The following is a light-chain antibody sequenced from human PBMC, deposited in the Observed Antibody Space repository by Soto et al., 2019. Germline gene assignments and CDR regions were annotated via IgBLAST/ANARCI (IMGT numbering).Light chain of an antibody. CDR1: QNVRFY. J-gene: IGKJ1*01. V-gene: IGKV3-11*01. CDR2: DAS. Sequence: EIVLTQSPATLSLSPGERATLSCRASQNVRFYLAWYQQKPGQTPWLLIYDASKRASGIPARFSGSGSGTDFTLTISSLEPEDFAVYYCQQRTNWSWTFGRGTKVEVK. CDR3: QQRTNWSWT.